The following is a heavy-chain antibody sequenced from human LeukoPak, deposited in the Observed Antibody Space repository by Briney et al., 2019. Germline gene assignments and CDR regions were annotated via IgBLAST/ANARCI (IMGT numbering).Heavy chain of an antibody. CDR2: ISVSGGNT. CDR3: ATLLASLGYCIGGSCYGYFDY. CDR1: GFTFSNYA. V-gene: IGHV3-23*01. D-gene: IGHD2-15*01. Sequence: GGSLRLSCTTSGFTFSNYALNWVRQAPGKGLEWVSTISVSGGNTFYADSVKGRFTISRDNSKNTLYLQTNSLRAEDTAVYFCATLLASLGYCIGGSCYGYFDYWGQGILVTVSS. J-gene: IGHJ4*02.